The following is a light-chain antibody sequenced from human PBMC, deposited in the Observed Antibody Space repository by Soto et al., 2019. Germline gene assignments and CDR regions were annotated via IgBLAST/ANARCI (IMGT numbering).Light chain of an antibody. CDR1: SSDVGGYNY. V-gene: IGLV2-14*03. Sequence: QSALTQPASVSGSPGQSITISRTGTSSDVGGYNYVSWYQQHPGKAPKLMIYDVSSRPSGVSNRFSGSKSGNTASLTISGLQAEDEADYYCSSYTSSITRCGLGTGTKLTVL. J-gene: IGLJ1*01. CDR3: SSYTSSITRCG. CDR2: DVS.